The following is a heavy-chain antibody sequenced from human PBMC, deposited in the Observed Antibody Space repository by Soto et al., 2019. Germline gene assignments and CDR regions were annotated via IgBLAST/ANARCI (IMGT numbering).Heavy chain of an antibody. V-gene: IGHV1-69*12. CDR1: GGTFSSYA. CDR3: ARRGYSYRGGYYGMDV. CDR2: IIPIFGTA. J-gene: IGHJ6*02. D-gene: IGHD5-18*01. Sequence: QVQLVQSGAEVKKPGSSVKVSCKASGGTFSSYAISWVRQAPGQGLEWMGGIIPIFGTANYAQKFQGRVTITAGESTNIAYMELGSLRSEDTAVYYCARRGYSYRGGYYGMDVWGQGTTVTVSS.